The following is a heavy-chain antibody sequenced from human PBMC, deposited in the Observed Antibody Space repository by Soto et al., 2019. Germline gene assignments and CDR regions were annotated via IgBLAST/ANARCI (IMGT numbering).Heavy chain of an antibody. D-gene: IGHD3-3*01. V-gene: IGHV4-31*03. J-gene: IGHJ6*02. CDR1: GGSISSGGYY. CDR2: IYYSGST. CDR3: ARVPRYDFWSGTLDYYGMDV. Sequence: PSETLSLTCTVSGGSISSGGYYWSWIRQHPGKGLEWIGYIYYSGSTYYNPSLKSRVTMSVDTSKNQFSLKLSSVTAADTAVYYCARVPRYDFWSGTLDYYGMDVWGQGTKVTFSS.